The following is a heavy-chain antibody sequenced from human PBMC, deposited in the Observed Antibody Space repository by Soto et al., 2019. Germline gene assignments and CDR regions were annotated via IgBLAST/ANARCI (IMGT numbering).Heavy chain of an antibody. J-gene: IGHJ6*02. D-gene: IGHD3-10*01. CDR3: VRDRGTTLRMDV. CDR1: GASITSGCSY. Sequence: SETLSRTCSVAGASITSGCSYWTWIRQHPGKGLEWIGNILYSEKNYYIPSLKSRVTISLDTSKNQFSLKVNSVTAADTAVYYCVRDRGTTLRMDVWGQGTTVTVSS. CDR2: ILYSEKN. V-gene: IGHV4-31*03.